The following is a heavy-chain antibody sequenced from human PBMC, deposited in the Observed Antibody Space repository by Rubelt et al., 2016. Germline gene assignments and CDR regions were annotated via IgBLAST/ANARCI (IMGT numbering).Heavy chain of an antibody. Sequence: QVQLQQWGAGLLKSSETLSQTCAVYGGSFSDYFWSWIRQSPGKGLEWIGEINHSGITNYNPSLKSRASISVDTSKHQFSLKLSSVIDADTAVYYCARQPTDSYCTGGGCHSHFDSWGQGTLVTVSS. CDR1: GGSFSDYF. CDR2: INHSGIT. V-gene: IGHV4-34*02. J-gene: IGHJ4*02. CDR3: ARQPTDSYCTGGGCHSHFDS. D-gene: IGHD2-15*01.